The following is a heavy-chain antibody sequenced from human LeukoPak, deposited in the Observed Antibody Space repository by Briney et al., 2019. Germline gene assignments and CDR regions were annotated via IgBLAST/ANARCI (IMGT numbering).Heavy chain of an antibody. Sequence: GGSLRLSCVASGFTFSSYAMSWVRQAPGKGLEWVSGISGSGGSTYYADSVKGRFTISRDNSKNTLFLQMNSLRAEDTAVYYCASGRNILTGYYTADYWGQGTLVTVSS. J-gene: IGHJ4*02. CDR1: GFTFSSYA. V-gene: IGHV3-23*01. CDR2: ISGSGGST. CDR3: ASGRNILTGYYTADY. D-gene: IGHD3-9*01.